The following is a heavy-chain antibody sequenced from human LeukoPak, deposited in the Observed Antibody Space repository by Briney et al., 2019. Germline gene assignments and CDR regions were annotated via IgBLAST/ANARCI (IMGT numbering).Heavy chain of an antibody. J-gene: IGHJ4*02. Sequence: SETLSLTCTVSGGSISSYYWSWIRQPPGKGLEWIGYIYYSGSTNYNPSLRSRITISVDTSKNQFSLKLSSVTAADTAVYYCARGGEGFDYWGQGTLVTVSS. V-gene: IGHV4-59*08. CDR3: ARGGEGFDY. CDR1: GGSISSYY. CDR2: IYYSGST. D-gene: IGHD3-10*01.